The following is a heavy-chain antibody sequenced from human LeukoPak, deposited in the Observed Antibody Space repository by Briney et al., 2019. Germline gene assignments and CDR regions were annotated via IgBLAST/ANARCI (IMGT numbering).Heavy chain of an antibody. CDR1: GGSISSHY. D-gene: IGHD3-16*01. Sequence: SETLSLTCTVSGGSISSHYWSWIRQPPGKGLEWIGYIYYSGSTNYNPSLKSRVTISVDTSKNQFSLKLSSVTAADTAVYYCARAKDYDYVWGSSYYFDYWGQGTLVTVSS. V-gene: IGHV4-59*08. CDR3: ARAKDYDYVWGSSYYFDY. J-gene: IGHJ4*02. CDR2: IYYSGST.